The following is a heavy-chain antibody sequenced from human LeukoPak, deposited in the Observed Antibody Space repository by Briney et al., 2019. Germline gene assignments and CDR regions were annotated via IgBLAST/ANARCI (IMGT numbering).Heavy chain of an antibody. D-gene: IGHD3-22*01. V-gene: IGHV3-9*01. CDR2: ISWNSGSI. CDR1: GFTFDDYA. CDR3: AKDTPYYYDSSGLDY. J-gene: IGHJ4*02. Sequence: GRSLRLSCAASGFTFDDYAMHWVRQAPGKGLEWVSGISWNSGSIGYADSVKGRFTISRDNAKNSLYLQMNSLRAEDTALYYCAKDTPYYYDSSGLDYWGQGTLVTVSP.